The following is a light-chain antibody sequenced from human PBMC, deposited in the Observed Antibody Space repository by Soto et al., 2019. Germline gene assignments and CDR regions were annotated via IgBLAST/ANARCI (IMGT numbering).Light chain of an antibody. CDR2: DAS. V-gene: IGKV1-5*01. J-gene: IGKJ1*01. CDR3: QQYTGYSRM. CDR1: QSISSR. Sequence: DIQMTQSPSTLSASVGDRVTITCRASQSISSRLAWYQLKPGKAPKLLISDASSLERGFPSTFSGSGSGTEFTLNISTLEPDDFATCCCQQYTGYSRMFGQGTKVDIK.